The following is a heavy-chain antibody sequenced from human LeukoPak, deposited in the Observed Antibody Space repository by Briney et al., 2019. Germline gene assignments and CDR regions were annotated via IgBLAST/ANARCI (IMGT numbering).Heavy chain of an antibody. V-gene: IGHV3-21*01. CDR2: ISSSSSYI. CDR1: GFTFSSYS. D-gene: IGHD5-24*01. J-gene: IGHJ3*02. CDR3: ARAQEEIDAFDI. Sequence: SGGSLRLSCAASGFTFSSYSMNWVRQAPGKGLEWVSSISSSSSYIYYADSVKGRFTISRDNTKNSLYLQMNSLRAEDTAVYYCARAQEEIDAFDIWGQGTMVTVSS.